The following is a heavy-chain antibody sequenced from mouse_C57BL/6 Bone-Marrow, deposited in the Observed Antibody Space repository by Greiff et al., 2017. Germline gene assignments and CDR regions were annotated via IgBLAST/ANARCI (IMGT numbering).Heavy chain of an antibody. CDR2: ISSGGSYT. J-gene: IGHJ2*01. Sequence: EVKLVESGGDLVKPGGSLKLSCAASGFTFSSYGMSWVRQTPDKRLEWVATISSGGSYTYYPDSVKGRFTISRDNAKNTLYLQMSSLKSEDTAMYYCARHWTTVVATDYWGQGTTLTVSS. D-gene: IGHD1-1*01. V-gene: IGHV5-6*01. CDR1: GFTFSSYG. CDR3: ARHWTTVVATDY.